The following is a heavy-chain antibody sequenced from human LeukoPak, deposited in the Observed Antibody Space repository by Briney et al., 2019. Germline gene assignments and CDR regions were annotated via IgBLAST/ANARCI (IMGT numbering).Heavy chain of an antibody. Sequence: GASVKVSCKASGYTFTSYGISWVRQAPGQGLEWMGWISAYNGNTNYAQKLQGRVTMTTDTSATTAYMELRSLRSDDTALYYCASSLGNSSGWYDPTGAFNIWGQGTMVTVSS. CDR2: ISAYNGNT. D-gene: IGHD6-19*01. CDR1: GYTFTSYG. CDR3: ASSLGNSSGWYDPTGAFNI. J-gene: IGHJ3*02. V-gene: IGHV1-18*01.